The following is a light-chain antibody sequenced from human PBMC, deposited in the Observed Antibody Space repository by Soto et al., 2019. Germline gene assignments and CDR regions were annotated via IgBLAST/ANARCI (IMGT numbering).Light chain of an antibody. J-gene: IGKJ1*01. CDR3: QQYGRSPCT. CDR1: KSVSSSY. CDR2: GAS. Sequence: EIVLTQSPGTLSLSPGERATLSCRASKSVSSSYLAWYQQKPGQAPRLVMYGASSRATGIPARFSGSWSGTDFTLTISRLEPEDFAVYYCQQYGRSPCTFGQGTKVEIK. V-gene: IGKV3-20*01.